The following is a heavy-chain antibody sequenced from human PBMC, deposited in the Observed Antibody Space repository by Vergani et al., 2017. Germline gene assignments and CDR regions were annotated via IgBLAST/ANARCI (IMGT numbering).Heavy chain of an antibody. D-gene: IGHD4-17*01. J-gene: IGHJ4*02. V-gene: IGHV4-61*02. CDR3: ARGAATYGDFGMIDY. CDR2: IYTSGST. Sequence: QVQLQESGPGLVKPSQTLSLTCTVSGGSISSGSYYWSWIRQPAGKGLEWIGRIYTSGSTNYNPSLKSRVTISVDTSKNQFSLKLSSVTAADAAVYYCARGAATYGDFGMIDYWGQGTLVTVSS. CDR1: GGSISSGSYY.